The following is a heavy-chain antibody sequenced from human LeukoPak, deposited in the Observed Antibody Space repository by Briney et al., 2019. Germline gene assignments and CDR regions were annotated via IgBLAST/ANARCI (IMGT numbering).Heavy chain of an antibody. J-gene: IGHJ4*02. Sequence: GGSLRLSCAASGFTFSRFWMSWVRQAPGKGLEWVANIKQDGSEKYYVDSVKGRFTISRDNAKNSLYLQMNSLRDEDTAVFYCARDGTYTDYDPDFDIWGQGTLVTVSS. CDR3: ARDGTYTDYDPDFDI. D-gene: IGHD5-12*01. V-gene: IGHV3-7*04. CDR1: GFTFSRFW. CDR2: IKQDGSEK.